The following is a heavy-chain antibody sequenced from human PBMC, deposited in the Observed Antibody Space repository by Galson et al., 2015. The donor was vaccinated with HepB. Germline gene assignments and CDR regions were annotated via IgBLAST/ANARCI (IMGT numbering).Heavy chain of an antibody. V-gene: IGHV4-39*01. CDR1: GGSISSSSYY. D-gene: IGHD5-24*01. Sequence: ETLSLTCTVSGGSISSSSYYWGWIRQPPGKGLEWIGSIYYSGSTYYNPSLKSRVTISVDTSKNQFSLKLSSVTAADTAVYYCARQKPVEMATITHWGQGTLVTVSS. CDR3: ARQKPVEMATITH. J-gene: IGHJ4*02. CDR2: IYYSGST.